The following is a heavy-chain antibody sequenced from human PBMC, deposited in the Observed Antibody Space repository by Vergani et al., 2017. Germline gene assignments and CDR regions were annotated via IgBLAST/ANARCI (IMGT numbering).Heavy chain of an antibody. CDR2: MNPNSGNT. CDR1: GYTFTNYG. D-gene: IGHD3-3*01. J-gene: IGHJ6*02. Sequence: QVQLVQSGAEVKKPGASVKVSCKTSGYTFTNYGISWVRQATGQGLEWMGWMNPNSGNTGYAQKFQGRVTMTRNTSISTAYMELSSLRSEDTAVYYCASTLRFLEWLAMDVWGQGTTVTVSS. CDR3: ASTLRFLEWLAMDV. V-gene: IGHV1-8*02.